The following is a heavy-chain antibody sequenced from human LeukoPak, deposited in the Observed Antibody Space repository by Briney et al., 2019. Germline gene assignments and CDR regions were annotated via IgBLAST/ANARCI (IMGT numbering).Heavy chain of an antibody. CDR3: AREPYSSSPPNYFDY. CDR2: IYTSGST. V-gene: IGHV4-4*07. D-gene: IGHD6-6*01. J-gene: IGHJ4*02. CDR1: GGSISSYY. Sequence: SETLSLTCTVSGGSISSYYWSWIRQPAGKGLEWIGRIYTSGSTNYNPSLKSRVTMSVDTSKNQFSLKLSSVTAADTAVYYCAREPYSSSPPNYFDYWGQGTLVTVSS.